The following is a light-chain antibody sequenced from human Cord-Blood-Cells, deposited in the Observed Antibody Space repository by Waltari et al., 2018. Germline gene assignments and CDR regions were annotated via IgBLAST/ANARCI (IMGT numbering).Light chain of an antibody. CDR1: SPNIGSNY. Sequence: QSVLTQPPPASGTPGPRVTIPCSGSSPNIGSNYLSWYQQLPGTAPKLLIYRNNQRPSGVPDRFSGSKSGTSASLAISGLRSEDEADYYCAAWDDSLSGRVFGGGTKLTVL. CDR2: RNN. J-gene: IGLJ3*02. V-gene: IGLV1-47*01. CDR3: AAWDDSLSGRV.